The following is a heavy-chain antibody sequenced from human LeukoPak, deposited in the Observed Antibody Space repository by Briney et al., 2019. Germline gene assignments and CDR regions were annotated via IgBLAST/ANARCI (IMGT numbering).Heavy chain of an antibody. CDR1: GSISSYY. Sequence: SETLSLTCTVSGSISSYYWSWIRQPPGKGLEWIGYIYTSGSTNYNPSLKSRVTISVDTSKNQFSLDLSSVTAADTAVYYCARQKCTSSSCLTKNAFDIWGQGTMVTVSS. J-gene: IGHJ3*02. D-gene: IGHD2-2*01. CDR3: ARQKCTSSSCLTKNAFDI. V-gene: IGHV4-4*09. CDR2: IYTSGST.